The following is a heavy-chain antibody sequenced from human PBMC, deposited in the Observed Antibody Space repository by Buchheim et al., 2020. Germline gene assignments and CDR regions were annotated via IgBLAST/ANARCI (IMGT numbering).Heavy chain of an antibody. V-gene: IGHV3-21*01. CDR1: GFTFSDYS. Sequence: EVQLVESGGGLVKPGGSLRLSCAASGFTFSDYSINWVRQAPGKGLEWVSSISSSGSYIYYADSVTGRFTISRDNAKNSLYLQMNSLRAEDTAVYFCARAPGTVRFDYWGQGTL. J-gene: IGHJ4*02. D-gene: IGHD3-10*01. CDR3: ARAPGTVRFDY. CDR2: ISSSGSYI.